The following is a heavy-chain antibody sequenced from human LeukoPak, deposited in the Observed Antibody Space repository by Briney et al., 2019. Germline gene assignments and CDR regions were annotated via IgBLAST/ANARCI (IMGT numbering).Heavy chain of an antibody. V-gene: IGHV5-51*01. D-gene: IGHD5-18*01. Sequence: GESLKISCKGSGYSFTSYWIGWGRQMPGKGLELMGIIYPGDSDTRYSPSFQGQVTISADKSISTAYLQWSSLKASDTAMYYCARHPDTAMVWAYNWFDPWGQGTLVTVSS. CDR3: ARHPDTAMVWAYNWFDP. CDR2: IYPGDSDT. CDR1: GYSFTSYW. J-gene: IGHJ5*02.